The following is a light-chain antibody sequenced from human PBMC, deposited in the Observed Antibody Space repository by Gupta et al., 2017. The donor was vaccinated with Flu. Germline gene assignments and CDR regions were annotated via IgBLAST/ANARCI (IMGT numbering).Light chain of an antibody. CDR3: LQYNSHFVYT. J-gene: IGKJ2*01. CDR1: QSISGW. V-gene: IGKV1-5*03. Sequence: STLSAAVGDRVTITCRASQSISGWLAWYQQKAGKAPKLLMYKASTLESGVPSRFSGSGSGTEFTLTISSLQPDDFATYYCLQYNSHFVYTFGQGTKLEIK. CDR2: KAS.